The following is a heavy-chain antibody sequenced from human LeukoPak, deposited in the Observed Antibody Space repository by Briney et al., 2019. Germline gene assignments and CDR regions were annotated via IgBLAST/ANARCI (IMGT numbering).Heavy chain of an antibody. Sequence: SQTLSLTCTVSGGSVSNGTYYWSWIRQHPGKGLECLGYTYYTGSTYYNPSLKSRVTMSVDTSKNQFSLKLSSMTAADTAVYYCARLEQTTWFDPWGQGTLVTVSS. CDR3: ARLEQTTWFDP. CDR2: TYYTGST. D-gene: IGHD1/OR15-1a*01. J-gene: IGHJ5*02. CDR1: GGSVSNGTYY. V-gene: IGHV4-31*03.